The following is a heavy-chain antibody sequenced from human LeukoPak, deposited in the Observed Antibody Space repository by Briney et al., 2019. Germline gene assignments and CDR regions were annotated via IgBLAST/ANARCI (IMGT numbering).Heavy chain of an antibody. D-gene: IGHD5-18*01. J-gene: IGHJ6*02. CDR3: AKSTAHYYYYYGMDV. Sequence: SETLSLTCTVSGGSISSYYWSWIRQPPGKGLEWIGYIYYSGSTNYNPSLKSRVTISVDTSKNQFSLKLSSVTAADTAGYYCAKSTAHYYYYYGMDVWGQGTTVTVSS. CDR1: GGSISSYY. CDR2: IYYSGST. V-gene: IGHV4-59*08.